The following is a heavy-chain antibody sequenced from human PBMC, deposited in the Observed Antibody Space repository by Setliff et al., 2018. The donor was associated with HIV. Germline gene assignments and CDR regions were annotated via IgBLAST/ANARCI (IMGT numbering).Heavy chain of an antibody. J-gene: IGHJ3*01. CDR1: GYTFTTYS. Sequence: GASVKVSCKASGYTFTTYSLHWVRQAPGQSLEWMGWINVGKGDTKYSQDLQGRITITRDTTANTAYMELSSLRSDDTAVYFCASVNPFLYYYDSSGKSGAFDVWGQGTMVTVSS. CDR2: INVGKGDT. CDR3: ASVNPFLYYYDSSGKSGAFDV. D-gene: IGHD3-22*01. V-gene: IGHV1-3*01.